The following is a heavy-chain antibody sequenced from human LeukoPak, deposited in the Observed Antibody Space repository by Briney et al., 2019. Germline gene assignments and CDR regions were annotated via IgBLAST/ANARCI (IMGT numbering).Heavy chain of an antibody. D-gene: IGHD3-22*01. J-gene: IGHJ3*02. Sequence: GASVKVSCKASGYTFTSYGISWVRQAPGQGLEWMGWISAYNGNTNYAQKLQGRVTMTTDTSTSTAYMELRSLRSDDTAVYYCARDVPGRSMIVPLDAFDIWGQGTMVTVSS. V-gene: IGHV1-18*01. CDR1: GYTFTSYG. CDR2: ISAYNGNT. CDR3: ARDVPGRSMIVPLDAFDI.